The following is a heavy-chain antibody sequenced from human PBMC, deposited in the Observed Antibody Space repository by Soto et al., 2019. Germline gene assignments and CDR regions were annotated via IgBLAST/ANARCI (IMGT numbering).Heavy chain of an antibody. CDR1: GFTFSSYA. J-gene: IGHJ1*01. V-gene: IGHV3-23*01. CDR3: ANIKRVDYGDYPLGDFQH. D-gene: IGHD4-17*01. CDR2: ISGSGGST. Sequence: EVQLLESGGGLVQPGGSLRLSCAASGFTFSSYAMSWVRQAPGKGLEWVSAISGSGGSTYYADSVKGRFTISRDNSKNTLYLQMNSLRAEDTAVYYCANIKRVDYGDYPLGDFQHWGQGTLVTVSS.